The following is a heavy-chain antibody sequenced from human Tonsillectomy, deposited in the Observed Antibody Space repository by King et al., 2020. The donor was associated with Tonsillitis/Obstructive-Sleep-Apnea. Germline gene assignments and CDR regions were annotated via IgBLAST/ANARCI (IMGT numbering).Heavy chain of an antibody. Sequence: DVQLVESGGGLVQPGGSLRLSCAASGFTFSKYWMSWVRQAPGKGLEWVANIKQDGSEKYYVDSVKGRFTISRGNAKNSLYLQMNILRVEDTAVYYCARDVLEWLLLAFDIWGQGTMVTVSS. CDR1: GFTFSKYW. D-gene: IGHD3-3*01. CDR2: IKQDGSEK. J-gene: IGHJ3*02. CDR3: ARDVLEWLLLAFDI. V-gene: IGHV3-7*04.